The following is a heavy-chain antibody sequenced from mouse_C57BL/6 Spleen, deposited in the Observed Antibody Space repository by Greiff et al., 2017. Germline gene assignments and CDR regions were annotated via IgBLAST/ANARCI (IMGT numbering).Heavy chain of an antibody. CDR2: IYPGDGDT. J-gene: IGHJ4*01. CDR3: ARAYAMDY. V-gene: IGHV1-82*01. CDR1: GYAFSSSW. Sequence: VPLQQSGPELVKPGASVKISCKASGYAFSSSWMNWVKQRPGKGLEWIGRIYPGDGDTNYNGKFKGKATLTADKSSSTAYMQLSSLTSEDSAVYFCARAYAMDYWGQGTSVTVSS.